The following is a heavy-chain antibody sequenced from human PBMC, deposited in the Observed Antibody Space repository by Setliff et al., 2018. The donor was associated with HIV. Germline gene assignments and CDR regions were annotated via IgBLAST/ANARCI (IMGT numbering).Heavy chain of an antibody. CDR2: FDPLKGKM. Sequence: ASVKVSCKVSGYSLTELSMHWVRQVPGKGFEWMGGFDPLKGKMVYAQAFRGRVTLTEVKSTETVYMELRRLGSDDTAVYYCTSFIWALGYFDYWGQGALVTVTS. D-gene: IGHD7-27*01. CDR1: GYSLTELS. CDR3: TSFIWALGYFDY. V-gene: IGHV1-24*01. J-gene: IGHJ4*02.